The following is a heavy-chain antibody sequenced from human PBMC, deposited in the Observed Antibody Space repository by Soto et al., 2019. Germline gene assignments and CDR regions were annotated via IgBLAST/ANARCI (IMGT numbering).Heavy chain of an antibody. CDR3: VKDESINWYSGHFRH. J-gene: IGHJ1*01. CDR1: GFTFDGYA. Sequence: GGSLRLSCAASGFTFDGYAMHWVLQVPGKGLEWVSGINWNSGSIGYADSVKGRFAISRDNAKNSLHLQMNSLRAEDTAFYYCVKDESINWYSGHFRHWGQGTLVTVSS. D-gene: IGHD6-13*01. V-gene: IGHV3-9*01. CDR2: INWNSGSI.